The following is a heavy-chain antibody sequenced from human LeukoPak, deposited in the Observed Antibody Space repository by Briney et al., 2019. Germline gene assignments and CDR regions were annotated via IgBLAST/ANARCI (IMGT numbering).Heavy chain of an antibody. CDR2: IYYSGST. D-gene: IGHD6-19*01. J-gene: IGHJ4*02. V-gene: IGHV4-39*01. CDR3: ARRRAVAGTKSLYYFDY. Sequence: PSETLSLTCTVSGGSISSSSYYWGWIRQPPGKGLEWIGSIYYSGSTYYNPSLKSRVTISVDTSKNQFSLELSSVTAADTAVYYCARRRAVAGTKSLYYFDYWGQGTLVTVSS. CDR1: GGSISSSSYY.